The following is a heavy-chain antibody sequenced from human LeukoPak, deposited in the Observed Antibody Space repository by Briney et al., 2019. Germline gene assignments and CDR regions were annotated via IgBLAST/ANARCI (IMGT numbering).Heavy chain of an antibody. J-gene: IGHJ4*02. CDR3: ARVGEMATMYY. CDR2: INHSGST. CDR1: GGSFSGYY. Sequence: SETLSLTCAVYGGSFSGYYWSWIRQPPGKGLEWIGEINHSGSTNYNPSLKSRVTISVVTSKNQFSLKLSSVTAADTAVYYCARVGEMATMYYWGQGTLVTVSS. D-gene: IGHD5-24*01. V-gene: IGHV4-34*01.